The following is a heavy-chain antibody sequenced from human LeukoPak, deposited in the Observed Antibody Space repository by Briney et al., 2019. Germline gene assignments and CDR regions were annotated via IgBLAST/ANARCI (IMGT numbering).Heavy chain of an antibody. Sequence: QTGGSLILSCSVSGFSISIYAMHWVRQAPGKGLEYVSSISSDGGSTYYADSVKGRFTISRDNSKNALYLQMSSLRVEDTAVYYCVKDRYVDSWGQGTLVTVSS. V-gene: IGHV3-64D*09. D-gene: IGHD3-16*02. CDR2: ISSDGGST. CDR1: GFSISIYA. CDR3: VKDRYVDS. J-gene: IGHJ5*01.